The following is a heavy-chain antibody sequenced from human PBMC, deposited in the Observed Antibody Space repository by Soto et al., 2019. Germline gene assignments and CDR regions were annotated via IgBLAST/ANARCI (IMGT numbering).Heavy chain of an antibody. Sequence: EVQLVESGGGLVQPGRSLRLSCAASGITFGDYAMHWVRQPPGKGLELVSGISWNSGNIGYVDSVKGRFTISRDNAKKSLYLQMNSLRAEDTALYYCATLEGAFDIWGQGTKVTVSS. J-gene: IGHJ3*02. V-gene: IGHV3-9*01. CDR2: ISWNSGNI. CDR3: ATLEGAFDI. CDR1: GITFGDYA.